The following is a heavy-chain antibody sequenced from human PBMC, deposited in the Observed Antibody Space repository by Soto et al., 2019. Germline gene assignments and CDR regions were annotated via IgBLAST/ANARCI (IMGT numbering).Heavy chain of an antibody. D-gene: IGHD3-10*01. Sequence: RLSCAASGFTFSSYGMHWVRQAPGKGLEWVAFISYDGSNQYYADSVKGRFTISRDNSKNTLYLQMNSLRAEDTAVYYCAKDFYYASGTPGGMDVWGQGTTVTVSS. CDR2: ISYDGSNQ. CDR3: AKDFYYASGTPGGMDV. V-gene: IGHV3-30*18. CDR1: GFTFSSYG. J-gene: IGHJ6*02.